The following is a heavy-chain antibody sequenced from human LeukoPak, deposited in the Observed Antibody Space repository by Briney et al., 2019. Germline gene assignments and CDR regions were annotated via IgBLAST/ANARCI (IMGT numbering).Heavy chain of an antibody. CDR1: GLTFSSYV. Sequence: GGSLRLSCAASGLTFSSYVMRWVRQAPGKGLEWVSSISGSGGSTYYADSVKGRFTISRDNSVNTMYLQMNSLRAEDTAIYYCAKDSRAMVRGVIDYWGQGTLVTVSS. D-gene: IGHD3-10*01. V-gene: IGHV3-23*01. CDR3: AKDSRAMVRGVIDY. CDR2: ISGSGGST. J-gene: IGHJ4*02.